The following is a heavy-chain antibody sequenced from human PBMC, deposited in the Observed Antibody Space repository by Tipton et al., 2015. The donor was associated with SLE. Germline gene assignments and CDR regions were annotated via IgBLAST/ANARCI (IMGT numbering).Heavy chain of an antibody. CDR2: IKQDGSEE. CDR1: GFMFRSYW. D-gene: IGHD2-8*01. CDR3: ARARGVYKRNGLYYYYMDV. Sequence: QLVQSGGGLVQPGGPLRLSCEASGFMFRSYWMSWVRQAPGKGLEWVANIKQDGSEEYSVDSVKGRFSISRDNAKNSLYLQMNSLRAEDTAVYYCARARGVYKRNGLYYYYMDVWGKGTTVTVSS. V-gene: IGHV3-7*01. J-gene: IGHJ6*03.